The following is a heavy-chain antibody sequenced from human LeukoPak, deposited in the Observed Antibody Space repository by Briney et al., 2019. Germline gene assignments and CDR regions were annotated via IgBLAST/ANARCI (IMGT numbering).Heavy chain of an antibody. CDR1: GGSISNSSYY. Sequence: SETLSLTCTVSGGSISNSSYYWGWIRQPPGKGLEWIGSIYYSGSTYYNPSLKSRVTISVDTSKNQFSLKLSSVTAADTAVYYCARNVLRYFDWFLDWGQGTLVTVSS. CDR3: ARNVLRYFDWFLD. CDR2: IYYSGST. V-gene: IGHV4-39*01. D-gene: IGHD3-9*01. J-gene: IGHJ4*02.